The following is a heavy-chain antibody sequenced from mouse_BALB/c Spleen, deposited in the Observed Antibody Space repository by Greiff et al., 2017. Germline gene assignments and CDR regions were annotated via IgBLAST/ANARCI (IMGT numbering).Heavy chain of an antibody. D-gene: IGHD2-4*01. J-gene: IGHJ3*01. CDR1: GYTFTSYW. Sequence: QVQLQQPGAELVKPGASVKLSCKASGYTFTSYWMHWVKQRPGQGLEWIGEINPSNGRTNYNEKFKSKATLTVDKSSSTAYMQLSSLTSEDSAVYYCARGGVITTAWFAYWGQGTLVTVSA. V-gene: IGHV1S81*02. CDR3: ARGGVITTAWFAY. CDR2: INPSNGRT.